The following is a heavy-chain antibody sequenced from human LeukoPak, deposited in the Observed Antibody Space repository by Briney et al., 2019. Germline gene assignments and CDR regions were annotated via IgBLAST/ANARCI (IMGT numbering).Heavy chain of an antibody. V-gene: IGHV1-46*01. D-gene: IGHD4-11*01. CDR2: INPSGGST. J-gene: IGHJ6*03. CDR1: GYTFTSYY. Sequence: ASVKVSCKASGYTFTSYYMHWVRQAPRQGLEWMGIINPSGGSTSYAQKFQGRVTMTRDTSTSTVYMELSSPRSEDTAVYYCARETHDYSNYGLDYYYYYYMDVWGKGTTVTVSS. CDR3: ARETHDYSNYGLDYYYYYYMDV.